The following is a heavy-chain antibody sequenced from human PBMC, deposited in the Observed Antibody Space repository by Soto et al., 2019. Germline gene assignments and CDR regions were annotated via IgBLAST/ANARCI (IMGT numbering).Heavy chain of an antibody. J-gene: IGHJ4*02. D-gene: IGHD6-19*01. Sequence: QVQLVESGGGVVQPGRSLRLSCAASGFTFSSYAMHWVRQAPGKGLEWVAVISYDGSNKYYADSVKGRFTISRDNSKNTLYLQMNSLRAEDTAVYYCARAHGSGWYYGYWGQGTLVTVSS. CDR2: ISYDGSNK. CDR1: GFTFSSYA. V-gene: IGHV3-30-3*01. CDR3: ARAHGSGWYYGY.